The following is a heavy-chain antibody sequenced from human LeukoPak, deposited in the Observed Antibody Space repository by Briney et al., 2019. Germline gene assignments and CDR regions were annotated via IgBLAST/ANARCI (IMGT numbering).Heavy chain of an antibody. Sequence: PETLSLTCAVYGGSFSGYYWSWIRQPPGKGLEWIGEINHSGSTNYNPSLKSRVTISVDTSKNQFSLKLSSVTAADTAVYYCARARFFPMDVWGKGTTVTVSS. CDR3: ARARFFPMDV. D-gene: IGHD3-3*01. V-gene: IGHV4-34*01. J-gene: IGHJ6*04. CDR1: GGSFSGYY. CDR2: INHSGST.